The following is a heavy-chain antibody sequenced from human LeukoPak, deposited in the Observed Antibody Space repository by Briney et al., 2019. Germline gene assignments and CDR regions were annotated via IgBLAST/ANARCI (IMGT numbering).Heavy chain of an antibody. CDR3: AREFYGIAAAGSLNYYYMDV. D-gene: IGHD6-13*01. CDR1: GFTFSSYE. Sequence: GGSLRLSCAASGFTFSSYEMNWVRQAPGKGLEWVSVIYSGGSTYYADSVKGRFTISRDNSKNTLYLQMNSLRAEDTAVYYCAREFYGIAAAGSLNYYYMDVWGKGTTVTISS. CDR2: IYSGGST. V-gene: IGHV3-66*01. J-gene: IGHJ6*03.